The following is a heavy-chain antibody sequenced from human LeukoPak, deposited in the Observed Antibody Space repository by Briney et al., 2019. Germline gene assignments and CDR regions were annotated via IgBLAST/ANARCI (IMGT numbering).Heavy chain of an antibody. J-gene: IGHJ6*03. CDR1: GYTFTGYY. Sequence: ASVKVSCKASGYTFTGYYMHWVRQAPGQGLEWMGWINAGNGNTKYSQEFQGRVTITRDTFASTAYMELSSLRSEDMAVYYCARASPDFYYYYMDVWGKGTTVTVSS. CDR2: INAGNGNT. CDR3: ARASPDFYYYYMDV. V-gene: IGHV1-3*03.